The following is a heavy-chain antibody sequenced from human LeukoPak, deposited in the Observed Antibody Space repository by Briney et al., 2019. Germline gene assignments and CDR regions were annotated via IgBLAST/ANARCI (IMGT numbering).Heavy chain of an antibody. CDR1: GFTFSHYS. CDR2: ISYDGSNK. CDR3: AKDPQVGATRGYYFDY. V-gene: IGHV3-30*04. J-gene: IGHJ4*02. Sequence: PGGSLRLSCAASGFTFSHYSMHWVRQAPGKGLEWVAVISYDGSNKYYEDSVKGRFTISRDNSKNTLYLQMNSLRTEDTAVYYCAKDPQVGATRGYYFDYWGQGTLVTVSS. D-gene: IGHD1-26*01.